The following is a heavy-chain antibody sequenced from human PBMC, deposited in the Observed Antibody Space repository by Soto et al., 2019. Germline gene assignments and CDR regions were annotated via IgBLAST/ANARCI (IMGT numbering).Heavy chain of an antibody. Sequence: QVQLVESGGGVVQPGRSLRLSCAASGFTFSSYGMHWVRQAPGKGLEWVAVISYDGSNKYYADSVKGRFTISRDNSKNPLYLQMNSLRAEDTAVYYCAKDSRDDSSGYHCDYWGQGTLVTVSS. CDR3: AKDSRDDSSGYHCDY. CDR1: GFTFSSYG. D-gene: IGHD3-22*01. V-gene: IGHV3-30*18. CDR2: ISYDGSNK. J-gene: IGHJ4*02.